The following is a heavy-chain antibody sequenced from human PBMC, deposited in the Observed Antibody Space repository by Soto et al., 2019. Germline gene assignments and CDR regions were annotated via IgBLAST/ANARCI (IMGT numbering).Heavy chain of an antibody. V-gene: IGHV3-21*01. CDR1: GFTFSSYS. CDR2: ISSSSSYI. Sequence: GGSLRLSCAASGFTFSSYSMNWVRQAPGKGLEWVSSISSSSSYIYYADPVKGRFTISRDNAKNSLYLQMNSLRAEDTAVYYCASGYCSSTSCSGAPDYWGQGTLVTVPS. CDR3: ASGYCSSTSCSGAPDY. J-gene: IGHJ4*02. D-gene: IGHD2-2*01.